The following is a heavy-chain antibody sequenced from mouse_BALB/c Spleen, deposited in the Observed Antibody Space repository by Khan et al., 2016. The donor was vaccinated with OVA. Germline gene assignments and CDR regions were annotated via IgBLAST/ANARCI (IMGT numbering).Heavy chain of an antibody. J-gene: IGHJ2*01. CDR3: TRDRIDY. V-gene: IGHV1-7*01. Sequence: VQLQESGAELAKPGASVKMSCKASGYPFTTYWLHLVKQRPGQGLEWIGYIYPTSGYTDHYEKFKDRATLSADKSSSTAYMQLSSLTSEDAAVYYCTRDRIDYWGQGTTLTVSS. CDR1: GYPFTTYW. CDR2: IYPTSGYT.